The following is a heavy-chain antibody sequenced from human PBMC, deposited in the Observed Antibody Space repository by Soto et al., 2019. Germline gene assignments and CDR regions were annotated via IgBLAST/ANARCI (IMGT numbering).Heavy chain of an antibody. CDR2: IYRSGST. CDR1: GDSISNQY. D-gene: IGHD3-16*01. V-gene: IGHV4-59*11. J-gene: IGHJ6*03. CDR3: ARTLDYGHMDV. Sequence: PSETLSLTCPVSGDSISNQYWSWIRRPPGKGLEWIGYIYRSGSTKYNPSLESRLTISGHTSKNQFSLKLTSVTAADTAVYYCARTLDYGHMDVWGKGTTVTVSS.